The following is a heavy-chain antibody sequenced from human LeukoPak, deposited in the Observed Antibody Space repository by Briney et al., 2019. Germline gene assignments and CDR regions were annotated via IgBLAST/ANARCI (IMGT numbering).Heavy chain of an antibody. CDR3: ARVTSLYGVENHKPQRSVNWFDP. J-gene: IGHJ5*02. CDR1: GYTFTGYY. V-gene: IGHV1-2*02. Sequence: GASVKVSCKASGYTFTGYYMHWVRQAPGQGLEWMGWINPNSGGTNYAQKFQGRVTMTRDTSISTAYMELSRLRSDDTAVYYCARVTSLYGVENHKPQRSVNWFDPWGQGTLVTVSS. CDR2: INPNSGGT. D-gene: IGHD1-14*01.